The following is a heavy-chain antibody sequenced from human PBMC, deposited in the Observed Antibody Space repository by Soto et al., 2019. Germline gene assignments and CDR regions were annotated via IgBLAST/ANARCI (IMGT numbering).Heavy chain of an antibody. Sequence: QITLKESGPTLVKPTQTLTLTCTFSGFSLSTSGVGVGWIRQPPGKALEWLALIYWDDDKRYSPSLKSRLTTTKDTSKNQVVLTMTNMDPVATATYYCAHRQLERGGDTYFDYWGQGTLVTVSS. D-gene: IGHD2-21*01. J-gene: IGHJ4*02. CDR3: AHRQLERGGDTYFDY. V-gene: IGHV2-5*02. CDR1: GFSLSTSGVG. CDR2: IYWDDDK.